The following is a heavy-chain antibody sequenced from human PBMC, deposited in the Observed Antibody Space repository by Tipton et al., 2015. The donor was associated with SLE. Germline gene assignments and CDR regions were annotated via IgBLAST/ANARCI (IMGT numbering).Heavy chain of an antibody. Sequence: TLSLTCSVYDGSFSGYYWTWIRQPPGKGLEWIGNIDYTANPNYSPSLKSRVTISIDTSTNHFSLKLRSVTAADTAVYYCASSWNDAPPDVAYWAHATLVAVSP. V-gene: IGHV4-59*01. CDR1: DGSFSGYY. J-gene: IGHJ4*01. D-gene: IGHD1-1*01. CDR2: IDYTANP. CDR3: ASSWNDAPPDVAY.